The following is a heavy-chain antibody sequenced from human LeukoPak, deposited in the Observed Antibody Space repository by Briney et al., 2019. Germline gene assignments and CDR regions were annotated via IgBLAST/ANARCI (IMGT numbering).Heavy chain of an antibody. CDR3: AHRGYDFWSGYYPYYFDY. Sequence: PGGSLRLSCAASGFTFSSYAMSWVRQAPGKGLEWVSAISGSGGSTYYADSVKGRFTISRDNYKNTLYLQMNSLRAEDTAVYYCAHRGYDFWSGYYPYYFDYWGQGTLVTVSS. J-gene: IGHJ4*02. D-gene: IGHD3-3*01. CDR2: ISGSGGST. V-gene: IGHV3-23*01. CDR1: GFTFSSYA.